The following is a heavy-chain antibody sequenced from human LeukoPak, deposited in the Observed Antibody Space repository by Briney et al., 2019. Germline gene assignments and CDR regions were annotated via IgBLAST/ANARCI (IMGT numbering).Heavy chain of an antibody. CDR1: GYTFTSYG. V-gene: IGHV1-2*02. J-gene: IGHJ4*02. D-gene: IGHD2-2*02. CDR2: INPNSGGT. CDR3: ARLGYCSSTSCHNPIDY. Sequence: GASVMVSCMASGYTFTSYGISWVRQAPGQGLEWMGWINPNSGGTNYAQKFQGRVTMTRDTSISTAYMELSRLRSDDTAVYYCARLGYCSSTSCHNPIDYWGQGTLVTVSS.